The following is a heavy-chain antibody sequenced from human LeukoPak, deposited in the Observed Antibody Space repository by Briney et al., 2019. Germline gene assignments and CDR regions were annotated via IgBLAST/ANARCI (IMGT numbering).Heavy chain of an antibody. J-gene: IGHJ4*02. D-gene: IGHD4-23*01. CDR3: AKGTSHDYGGNSYYFDY. CDR2: ISGSGGTT. V-gene: IGHV3-23*01. CDR1: GFTFSSYA. Sequence: GGSLRLSCAASGFTFSSYAMSWVRQAPGKGLEWVSGISGSGGTTYYADSVKGRFTISRDNSKNTLSLQMNSLRAEDTAVYYCAKGTSHDYGGNSYYFDYWGQGTLVTVSS.